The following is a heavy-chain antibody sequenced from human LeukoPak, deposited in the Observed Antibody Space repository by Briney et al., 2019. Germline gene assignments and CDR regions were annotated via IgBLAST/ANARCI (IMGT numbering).Heavy chain of an antibody. J-gene: IGHJ4*02. CDR3: ASPKWGYDSVWGSYDY. Sequence: GRSLRLSCAASGFTFSSYEMNWVRQAPGNGLEWVSYISSSGSTIYYADSVKGRFTISRDNAKNSLYLQMNSLRAEDTAVYYCASPKWGYDSVWGSYDYWGQGTLVTVSS. CDR2: ISSSGSTI. D-gene: IGHD3-16*01. V-gene: IGHV3-48*03. CDR1: GFTFSSYE.